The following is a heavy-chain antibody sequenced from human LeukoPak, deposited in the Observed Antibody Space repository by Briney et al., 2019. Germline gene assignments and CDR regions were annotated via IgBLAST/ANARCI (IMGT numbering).Heavy chain of an antibody. V-gene: IGHV1-46*01. CDR3: ARERSVGTMVWGVAAYYYGMDV. J-gene: IGHJ6*02. CDR2: INPSGGST. D-gene: IGHD3-10*01. Sequence: ASVKVSCKASGYTFTSYYMHWVRQAPGQGLEWMGIINPSGGSTSYAQKFQGRVTMTRDTSTSTVYMELSSLRSEDTAVYYCARERSVGTMVWGVAAYYYGMDVWGQGTTVTVSS. CDR1: GYTFTSYY.